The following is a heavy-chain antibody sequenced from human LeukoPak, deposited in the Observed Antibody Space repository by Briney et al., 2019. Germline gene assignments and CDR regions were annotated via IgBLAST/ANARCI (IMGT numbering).Heavy chain of an antibody. CDR2: IRYDGSNK. J-gene: IGHJ4*02. V-gene: IGHV3-30*02. CDR1: GFTFSSYG. Sequence: GGSLRLSCAASGFTFSSYGMHWVREAPGKGLAWVAFIRYDGSNKYYADSVKGRFTISRDNSKNTLYLQMNSLRAEDTAVYYCAKGSRGDRAMVRRYFDYWGQGTLVTVSS. CDR3: AKGSRGDRAMVRRYFDY. D-gene: IGHD5-18*01.